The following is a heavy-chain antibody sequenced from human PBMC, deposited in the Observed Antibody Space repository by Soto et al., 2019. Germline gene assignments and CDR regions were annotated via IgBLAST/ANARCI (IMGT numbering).Heavy chain of an antibody. CDR3: ARGYYDFWSGYHYYDY. CDR2: IGTAGDT. J-gene: IGHJ4*02. Sequence: GGSLRLSCAASGFTFSSYDVHWVRQATGKGLEWVSAIGTAGDTYYPGSVKGRFTISRENAKNSLYLQMNSLRAGDTAVYYCARGYYDFWSGYHYYDYWGQGTLVTVS. V-gene: IGHV3-13*01. D-gene: IGHD3-3*01. CDR1: GFTFSSYD.